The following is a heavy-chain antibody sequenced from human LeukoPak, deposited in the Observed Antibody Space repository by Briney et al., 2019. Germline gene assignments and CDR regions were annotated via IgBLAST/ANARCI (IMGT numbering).Heavy chain of an antibody. V-gene: IGHV4-61*01. CDR3: ARTLPWFGGHFDY. D-gene: IGHD3-10*01. CDR2: IYYSGST. CDR1: GGSVSSGSYY. J-gene: IGHJ4*02. Sequence: SETLSLTCTVSGGSVSSGSYYWSWIRQPPGKGLEWIGYIYYSGSTNYNPSLKSRVSISVDTSKNQFSLKLSSVTAADTAVYYCARTLPWFGGHFDYWGQGTLVTVSS.